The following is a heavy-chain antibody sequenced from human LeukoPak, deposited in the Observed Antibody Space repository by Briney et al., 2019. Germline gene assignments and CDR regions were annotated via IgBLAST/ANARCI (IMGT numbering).Heavy chain of an antibody. CDR2: IYSGGNT. Sequence: PGGSLRLSCAASGFTVSSNYMSWVRQAPGKGLEWVSVIYSGGNTYYADSVKGRFTISRDNSKNTLYLQMNSLRAEDTAVYYCARDGADDAFDIWGQGTMVTVSS. CDR3: ARDGADDAFDI. J-gene: IGHJ3*02. D-gene: IGHD3-16*01. CDR1: GFTVSSNY. V-gene: IGHV3-53*01.